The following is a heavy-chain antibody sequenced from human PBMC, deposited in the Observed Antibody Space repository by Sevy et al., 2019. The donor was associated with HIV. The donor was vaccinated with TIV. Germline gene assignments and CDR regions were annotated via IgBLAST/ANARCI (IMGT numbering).Heavy chain of an antibody. D-gene: IGHD6-13*01. Sequence: SLKISCAASGFTFDDYAMHWVRQAPGKGLEWVSGISWNSGSIGYADSVKGRFTISRDNAKNSLYLQMNSLRAEDTALYYCAKGRGSSLGTLCFDYWGQGTLVTVSS. CDR2: ISWNSGSI. CDR1: GFTFDDYA. J-gene: IGHJ4*02. V-gene: IGHV3-9*01. CDR3: AKGRGSSLGTLCFDY.